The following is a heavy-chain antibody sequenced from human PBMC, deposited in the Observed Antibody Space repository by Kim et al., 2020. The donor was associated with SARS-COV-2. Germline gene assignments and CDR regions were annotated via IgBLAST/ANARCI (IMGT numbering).Heavy chain of an antibody. CDR2: ISYDGSNK. D-gene: IGHD6-13*01. CDR1: GFTFSSYG. V-gene: IGHV3-30*18. J-gene: IGHJ4*02. CDR3: AKDRLIGIAAAGTIDY. Sequence: GGSLRLSCAASGFTFSSYGMHWVRQAPGKGLEWVAVISYDGSNKYYADSVKGRFTISRDNSKNTLYLQMNSLRAEDTAVYYCAKDRLIGIAAAGTIDYWGPGTLVTVSS.